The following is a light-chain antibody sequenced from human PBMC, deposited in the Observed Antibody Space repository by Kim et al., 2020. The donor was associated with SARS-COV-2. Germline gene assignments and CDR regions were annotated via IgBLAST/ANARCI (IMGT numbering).Light chain of an antibody. CDR2: LDS. V-gene: IGLV1-40*01. CDR1: GPNIGGDYG. Sequence: RVTSTCTGGGPNIGGDYGVQWYQQLHGTAPRVLMYLDSNRPYGGLDRLSACKSGTSASLAITGLQAEDEADYYCQSYDNNLGGFVFGSGTKVTVL. CDR3: QSYDNNLGGFV. J-gene: IGLJ1*01.